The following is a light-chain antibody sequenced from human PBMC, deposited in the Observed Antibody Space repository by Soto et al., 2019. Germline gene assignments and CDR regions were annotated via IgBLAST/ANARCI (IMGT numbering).Light chain of an antibody. CDR3: QQYNSYSPT. CDR1: QTISTW. J-gene: IGKJ1*01. Sequence: DIQMNQSPSTLSASVGDRVTITCRASQTISTWLAWYQQKAGKAPKVLIYKASSLQIGVPSRFSGSGSGTEFTLTISSLQPDDSATYYCQQYNSYSPTFGQGTKVDIK. CDR2: KAS. V-gene: IGKV1-5*03.